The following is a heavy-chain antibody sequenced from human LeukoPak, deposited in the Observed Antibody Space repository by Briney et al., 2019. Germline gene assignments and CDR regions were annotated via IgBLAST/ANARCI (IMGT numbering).Heavy chain of an antibody. V-gene: IGHV3-21*01. CDR3: ARDLRSSGYYAFDY. J-gene: IGHJ4*02. Sequence: GGSLRLSCAASGFTFSSYSMNWVRQAPGKGLEWVSFISSSSSYIYYADSVRGRFTISRDNAKNSLYLQMNSLRAEDTAVYYCARDLRSSGYYAFDYWGQGTLVTVSS. CDR1: GFTFSSYS. D-gene: IGHD3-22*01. CDR2: ISSSSSYI.